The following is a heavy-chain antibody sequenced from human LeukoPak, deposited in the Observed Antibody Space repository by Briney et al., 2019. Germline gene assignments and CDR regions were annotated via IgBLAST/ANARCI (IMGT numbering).Heavy chain of an antibody. CDR2: ISSSGSTI. Sequence: GGSLRLSCAASGFTVSTNYMSWVRQAPGKGLEWVSYISSSGSTIYYADSVKGRFTISRDNAKNSLYLQMNSLRAEDTAVYYCARERYGSGYPFDYWGQGTLVTVSS. CDR1: GFTVSTNY. D-gene: IGHD3-22*01. J-gene: IGHJ4*02. CDR3: ARERYGSGYPFDY. V-gene: IGHV3-11*04.